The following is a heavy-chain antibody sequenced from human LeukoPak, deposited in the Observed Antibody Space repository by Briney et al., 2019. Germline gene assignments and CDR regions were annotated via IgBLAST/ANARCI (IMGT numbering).Heavy chain of an antibody. D-gene: IGHD3-10*01. J-gene: IGHJ4*02. CDR1: GGTFSSYA. CDR3: ARGGFGELLPYYFDY. Sequence: SVKVSFKASGGTFSSYAISWVRQAPGQGLEWMGGIIPIFGTANYAQKFQGRVTITADKSTSTAYMELSSLRSEDTAVYYCARGGFGELLPYYFDYWGQGTLVTVSS. CDR2: IIPIFGTA. V-gene: IGHV1-69*06.